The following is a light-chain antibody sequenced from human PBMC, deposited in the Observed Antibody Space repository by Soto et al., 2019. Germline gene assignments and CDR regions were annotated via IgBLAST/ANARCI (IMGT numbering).Light chain of an antibody. Sequence: QSALTQPASVSGSPGQSITISCTGTSSDGGGYNYVSWYQQHPGKAPKPVISEVNNRPSGVSDRFSGSKSGNTASLTIAGLQADDEADYYCSSYTSNNNVIVGGGTKLTVL. CDR3: SSYTSNNNVI. J-gene: IGLJ2*01. V-gene: IGLV2-14*01. CDR2: EVN. CDR1: SSDGGGYNY.